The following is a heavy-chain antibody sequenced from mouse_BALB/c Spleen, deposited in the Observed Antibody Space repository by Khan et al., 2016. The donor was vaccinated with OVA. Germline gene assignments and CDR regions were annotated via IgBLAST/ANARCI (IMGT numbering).Heavy chain of an antibody. CDR3: AKFTPDYYSMDY. D-gene: IGHD1-1*01. Sequence: QVQLKESGPGLVAPSQSLSITCTVSGFSLSSYGVNWVRQSPGKGLEWLEVIWGDGSTNYHSALISRLIISKDNSKSQVYLKLNSLHTDDTATYYCAKFTPDYYSMDYWGQGTSVTVSS. J-gene: IGHJ4*01. CDR1: GFSLSSYG. V-gene: IGHV2-3*01. CDR2: IWGDGST.